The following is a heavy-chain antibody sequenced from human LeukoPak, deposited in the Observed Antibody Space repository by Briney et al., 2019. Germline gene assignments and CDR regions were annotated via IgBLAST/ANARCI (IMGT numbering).Heavy chain of an antibody. CDR2: IYHSGST. J-gene: IGHJ4*02. CDR3: ARDGEEAFDY. CDR1: GYSISSGYY. V-gene: IGHV4-38-2*02. Sequence: SETLSLTCTVSGYSISSGYYWGWIRQPPGKGLEWIGSIYHSGSTYYSPSLKSRVTISVDTSKNQFSLKLSSVTAADTAVYYCARDGEEAFDYWGQGTLVTVSS.